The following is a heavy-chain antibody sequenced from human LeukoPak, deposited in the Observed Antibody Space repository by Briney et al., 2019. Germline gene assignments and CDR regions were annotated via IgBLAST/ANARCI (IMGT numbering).Heavy chain of an antibody. J-gene: IGHJ6*02. CDR2: ISGSGGAT. CDR3: AKRLTETNYNGMDV. Sequence: GGSLRLSCAASGLTFHYYGMDWVRQAPGKGVAWVAGISGSGGATDYADFAKGRFTIFRDNSKNTLYLQMNTLSAADTAIYYCAKRLTETNYNGMDVWGQGTTVTVSS. D-gene: IGHD2-8*01. CDR1: GLTFHYYG. V-gene: IGHV3-23*01.